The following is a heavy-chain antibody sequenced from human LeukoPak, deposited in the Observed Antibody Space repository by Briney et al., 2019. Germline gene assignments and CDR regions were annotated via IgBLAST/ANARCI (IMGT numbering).Heavy chain of an antibody. D-gene: IGHD4-17*01. CDR1: GFTFSSYA. V-gene: IGHV3-30-3*01. CDR3: AREGNYGDRDY. Sequence: GGSLRLSCAASGFTFSSYAMHWIRQAPGKGLEWVAVISYDGSNKYYADSVKGRFTISRDNSKNTLHLQMNSLRAEDTAVYYCAREGNYGDRDYWGQGTLVTVSS. CDR2: ISYDGSNK. J-gene: IGHJ4*02.